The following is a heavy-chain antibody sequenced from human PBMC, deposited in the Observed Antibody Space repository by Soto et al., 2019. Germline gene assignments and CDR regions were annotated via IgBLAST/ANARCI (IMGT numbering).Heavy chain of an antibody. CDR1: GGTFSSYA. V-gene: IGHV1-69*12. CDR3: ARDRTVTAGHWGGVYDD. CDR2: ISPIFGTA. Sequence: QVQLVQSGAEVKKPGSSVKVSCKASGGTFSSYAISWVRQAPGQGLEWLGGISPIFGTANYAQKWQGRVTSTADESTSTVYLQLSSLRAEDTAVYYCARDRTVTAGHWGGVYDDWGQGTLVTVSS. J-gene: IGHJ4*02. D-gene: IGHD2-21*02.